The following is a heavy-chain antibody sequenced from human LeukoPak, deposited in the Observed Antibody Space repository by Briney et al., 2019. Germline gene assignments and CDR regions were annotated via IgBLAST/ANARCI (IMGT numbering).Heavy chain of an antibody. CDR3: ARGGLRFLEWLRSGFDP. D-gene: IGHD3-3*01. V-gene: IGHV4-34*01. Sequence: SETLSLTCAVYGGSFSGYYWSWIRQPPGKGLEWIGEINHGGSTNYNPSLRSRVTISVDTSKNQFSLKLSSVTAADTAVYYCARGGLRFLEWLRSGFDPWGQGTLVTVSS. CDR2: INHGGST. J-gene: IGHJ5*02. CDR1: GGSFSGYY.